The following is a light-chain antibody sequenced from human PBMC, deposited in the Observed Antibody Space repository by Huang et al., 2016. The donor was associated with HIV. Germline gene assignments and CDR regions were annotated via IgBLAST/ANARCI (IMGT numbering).Light chain of an antibody. J-gene: IGKJ1*01. CDR3: QQYAGSPLT. V-gene: IGKV3-20*01. CDR1: QSVSNSY. CDR2: AAS. Sequence: EIVLTQSPGTLSLSPGARATLSCRASQSVSNSYLAGYQQKPGQAPRLLIYAASSRATGIPDRVSGSGSGTGFTLTISRLEPEDFAVYYCQQYAGSPLTFGQGTKVEIK.